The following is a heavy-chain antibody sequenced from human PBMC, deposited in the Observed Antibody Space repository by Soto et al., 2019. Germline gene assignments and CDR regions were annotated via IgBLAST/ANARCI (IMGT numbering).Heavy chain of an antibody. J-gene: IGHJ4*02. CDR3: ERDQWGGVATNQFDY. CDR2: VSSYNGNT. V-gene: IGHV1-18*01. D-gene: IGHD5-12*01. CDR1: GYTFTSYG. Sequence: QVQLVQSGAEVKKPGASVKVSCKASGYTFTSYGISWVRQAPGQGLDRMGWVSSYNGNTSHAQTRQGRVTMTTDTSTSTAYMELRSRRSDDTAVYYCERDQWGGVATNQFDYWGQGTLVTVSS.